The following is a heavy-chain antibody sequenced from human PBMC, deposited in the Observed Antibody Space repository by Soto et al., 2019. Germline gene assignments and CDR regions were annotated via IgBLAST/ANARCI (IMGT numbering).Heavy chain of an antibody. V-gene: IGHV3-21*01. J-gene: IGHJ3*02. CDR2: ISSSSSYI. CDR3: ARDLWGFGHCSSTSCYEDAFDI. CDR1: GFTFSSYS. D-gene: IGHD2-2*01. Sequence: GGSLRLSCAASGFTFSSYSMNWVRQAPGKGLEWVSSISSSSSYIYYADSVKGRFTISRDNAKNSLYLQMNSLRAEDTAVYYCARDLWGFGHCSSTSCYEDAFDIWGQGTMVTVSS.